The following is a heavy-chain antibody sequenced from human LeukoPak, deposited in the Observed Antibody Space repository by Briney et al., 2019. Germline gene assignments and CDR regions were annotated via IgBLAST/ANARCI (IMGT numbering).Heavy chain of an antibody. V-gene: IGHV4-59*01. Sequence: SETLSLTCTVSGGSFSIFYWHWLRQPPGKGLEWIGYIYYSGSINYNPSLTSRLTISVDTSKNQFSLSVNSVTAADTAIYYCARGFDSKSTYFDSWGQGTLVTVSS. CDR3: ARGFDSKSTYFDS. CDR1: GGSFSIFY. D-gene: IGHD5-12*01. CDR2: IYYSGSI. J-gene: IGHJ4*02.